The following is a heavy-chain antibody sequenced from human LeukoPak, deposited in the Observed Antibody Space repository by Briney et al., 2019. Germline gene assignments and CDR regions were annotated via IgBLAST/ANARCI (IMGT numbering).Heavy chain of an antibody. V-gene: IGHV3-48*01. CDR1: GFAFNDYA. D-gene: IGHD3-10*01. CDR2: INRDSTTI. Sequence: GXSLRLSCVASGFAFNDYAMNWVRQAQGKGLEWVSHINRDSTTIYYAESVKGRFTISRDNAKNSLYLQVSSLRAEDTAVYYCARYCSGSYYKDPFDYWGQGTLVTVSS. J-gene: IGHJ4*02. CDR3: ARYCSGSYYKDPFDY.